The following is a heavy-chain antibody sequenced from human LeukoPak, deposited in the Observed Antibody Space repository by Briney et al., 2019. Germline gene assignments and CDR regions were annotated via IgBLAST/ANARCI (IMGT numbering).Heavy chain of an antibody. CDR3: AKDQIVATTSHFDY. D-gene: IGHD5-12*01. J-gene: IGHJ4*02. V-gene: IGHV3-30*18. CDR2: ISYDGSNK. Sequence: GKSLRLSCPASGFTFSSYGMHWVRQAPGKGLEWVAVISYDGSNKYYADSVKGRFTISRDNSKNTLYLQMNSLRAEDTAVYYCAKDQIVATTSHFDYWGQGTLVTVSS. CDR1: GFTFSSYG.